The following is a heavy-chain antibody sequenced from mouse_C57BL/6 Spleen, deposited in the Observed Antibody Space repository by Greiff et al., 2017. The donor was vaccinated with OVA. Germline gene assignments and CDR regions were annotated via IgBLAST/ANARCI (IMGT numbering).Heavy chain of an antibody. CDR3: ARWVANFYWYFDV. CDR1: GYTFTSYW. V-gene: IGHV1-59*01. D-gene: IGHD1-1*02. J-gene: IGHJ1*03. CDR2: IDPSDSYT. Sequence: QVQLQQPGAELVRPGTSVKLSCKASGYTFTSYWMHWVKQRPGQGLEWIGVIDPSDSYTNYNQKFKGKATLTVDTSSSTAYMQLSSLTSEDSAVYYCARWVANFYWYFDVWGTGTTVTVSS.